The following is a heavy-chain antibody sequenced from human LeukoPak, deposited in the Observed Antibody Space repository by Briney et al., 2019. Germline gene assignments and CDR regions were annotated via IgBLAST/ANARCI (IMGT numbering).Heavy chain of an antibody. V-gene: IGHV3-11*04. CDR3: ARDSYYGSGSFHY. D-gene: IGHD3-10*01. CDR1: GFPFSDYY. J-gene: IGHJ4*02. Sequence: GGSLRLSCAASGFPFSDYYMTWIRQAPGKGLEWVSYISSSSSTIYYADSVKGRFTISRDNAKNSLYLQMNSLRAEDTAVYYCARDSYYGSGSFHYWGQGTLVTVSS. CDR2: ISSSSSTI.